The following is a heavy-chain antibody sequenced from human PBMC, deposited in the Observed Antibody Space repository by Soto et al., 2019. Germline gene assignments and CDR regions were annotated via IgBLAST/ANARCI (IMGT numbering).Heavy chain of an antibody. CDR3: ARVEYSSSYDPYYYYGMDV. V-gene: IGHV1-18*01. Sequence: ASVKVSCKASGYTFTSYGISWVRQAPGQGLEWMGWISAYNGNTNYAQKLQGRVTMTTDTSTSTAYMELRSLRSDDTAVYYCARVEYSSSYDPYYYYGMDVWGQGTTVTVSS. CDR1: GYTFTSYG. D-gene: IGHD6-13*01. J-gene: IGHJ6*02. CDR2: ISAYNGNT.